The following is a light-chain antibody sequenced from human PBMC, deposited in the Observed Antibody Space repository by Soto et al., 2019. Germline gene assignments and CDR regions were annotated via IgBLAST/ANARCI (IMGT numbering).Light chain of an antibody. CDR3: QHIDTFRLT. V-gene: IGKV1-5*03. Sequence: DIQMTQSPSTLSASVGDRVTITCRASQSISSWLAWYQQKPGKAPKLLIYKASTLKSGVPSRFSGSGSGTEFTLTVTSLQPEDFATYYCQHIDTFRLTFGGGTKVDIK. CDR2: KAS. CDR1: QSISSW. J-gene: IGKJ4*01.